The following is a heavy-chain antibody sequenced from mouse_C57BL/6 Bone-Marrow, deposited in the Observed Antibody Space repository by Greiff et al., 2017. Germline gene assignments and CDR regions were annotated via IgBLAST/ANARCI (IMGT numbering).Heavy chain of an antibody. CDR3: ASYYREAMDY. D-gene: IGHD2-12*01. V-gene: IGHV1-63*01. CDR2: IYPGGGYT. CDR1: GYTFTNYW. J-gene: IGHJ4*01. Sequence: VKLVESGAELVRPGTSVKMSCKASGYTFTNYWIGWAKQRPGHGLEWIGDIYPGGGYTNYNEKFKGKATLTADKSSSTAYMQFSSLTSEDSAIYYCASYYREAMDYWGQGTSVTVSS.